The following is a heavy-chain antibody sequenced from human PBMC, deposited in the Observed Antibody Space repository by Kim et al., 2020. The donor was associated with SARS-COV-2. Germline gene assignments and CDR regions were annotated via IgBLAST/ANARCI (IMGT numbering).Heavy chain of an antibody. J-gene: IGHJ4*02. CDR2: IYHSGST. CDR3: ARAVVRGLIDY. V-gene: IGHV4-38-2*02. Sequence: SETLSLTCTVSGYSISSGYYWGWIRQPPGKGLEWIGSIYHSGSTYYNPSLKSRVTISVDTSKNQFSLKLSSVTAADTAVYYCARAVVRGLIDYWGQGTL. D-gene: IGHD2-15*01. CDR1: GYSISSGYY.